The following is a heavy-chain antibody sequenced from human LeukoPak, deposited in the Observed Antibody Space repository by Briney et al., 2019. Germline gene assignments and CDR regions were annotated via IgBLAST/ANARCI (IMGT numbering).Heavy chain of an antibody. Sequence: SETLSLTCAVYGGSFSSYYLTWIRKPPGKGLEWIADINHRGSASYNPSLKSRATISLDTSRNQFSLKLNSVTAADTAVYYCAKSNGYGLIDIWGQGTMVTVSS. CDR3: AKSNGYGLIDI. CDR2: INHRGSA. D-gene: IGHD3-10*01. CDR1: GGSFSSYY. V-gene: IGHV4-34*01. J-gene: IGHJ3*02.